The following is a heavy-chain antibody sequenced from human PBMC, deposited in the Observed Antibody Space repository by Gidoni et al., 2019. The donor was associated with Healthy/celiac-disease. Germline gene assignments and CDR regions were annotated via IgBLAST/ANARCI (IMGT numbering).Heavy chain of an antibody. Sequence: EVPLLASGGGLVQPGGSLRLSFAASGFPFSSSSMLWVRQAPGKGLEWVSAISGSGGSTYYADSVKGRFTISRDNSKNTLYLQMNSLRAEDTAVYYCATGGRSYYYDSSGYSDAFDIWGQGTMVTVSS. CDR3: ATGGRSYYYDSSGYSDAFDI. CDR2: ISGSGGST. CDR1: GFPFSSSS. J-gene: IGHJ3*02. D-gene: IGHD3-22*01. V-gene: IGHV3-23*01.